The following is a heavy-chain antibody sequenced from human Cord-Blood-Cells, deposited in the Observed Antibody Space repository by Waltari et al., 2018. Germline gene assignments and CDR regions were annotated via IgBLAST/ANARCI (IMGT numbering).Heavy chain of an antibody. CDR2: INPSVGST. Sequence: QVQLVQSGAAVTKPGASVTVSCKASGYTFTSYYMHWVRQARGQGLEWMGIINPSVGSTSYAQKFQGRVTMTRDTSTSTVYMELSRLRSEDTAVYYCARGVLEWLSYLDYWGQGTLVTVSS. CDR3: ARGVLEWLSYLDY. D-gene: IGHD3-3*01. CDR1: GYTFTSYY. V-gene: IGHV1-46*01. J-gene: IGHJ4*02.